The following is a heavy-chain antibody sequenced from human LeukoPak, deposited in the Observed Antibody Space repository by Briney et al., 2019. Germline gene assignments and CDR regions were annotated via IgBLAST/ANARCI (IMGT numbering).Heavy chain of an antibody. J-gene: IGHJ4*02. Sequence: SETLSLTCAVYGGSFSGYYWSWIRQPPGKGLEWIGEINHSGSTNYNPSLKSRVTISVDTSKNHFSLKLSSVTAADTAVYYCAIPGYSSSWYPSPHYWGQGTLVTVSS. CDR2: INHSGST. D-gene: IGHD6-13*01. V-gene: IGHV4-34*01. CDR3: AIPGYSSSWYPSPHY. CDR1: GGSFSGYY.